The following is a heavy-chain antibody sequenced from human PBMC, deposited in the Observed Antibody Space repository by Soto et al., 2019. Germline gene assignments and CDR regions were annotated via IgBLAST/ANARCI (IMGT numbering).Heavy chain of an antibody. D-gene: IGHD6-19*01. V-gene: IGHV4-31*03. J-gene: IGHJ4*02. CDR1: GGSISSGGYY. Sequence: SETLSLTCTVSGGSISSGGYYWSWIRQHPGKGLEWIGYIYYSGSTYYNPSLKSRVTISVDTSKNQFSLKLSSVTAADTAVYYCARAFPHRAVAGGIFDYWGQGTLVTVSS. CDR2: IYYSGST. CDR3: ARAFPHRAVAGGIFDY.